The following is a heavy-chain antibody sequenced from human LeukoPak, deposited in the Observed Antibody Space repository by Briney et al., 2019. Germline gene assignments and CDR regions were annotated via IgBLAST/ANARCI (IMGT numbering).Heavy chain of an antibody. CDR2: INPNSGGT. Sequence: ASVKVSCKASGYTFTGYYMHWVRQAPGQGLEWMGWINPNSGGTNYAQKFQGRVTMTRDTSISTAYMELTRLRSDDTAMYYCARQRQWLVGYYYYYMDVWGKGTTVTVSS. CDR1: GYTFTGYY. V-gene: IGHV1-2*02. J-gene: IGHJ6*03. D-gene: IGHD6-19*01. CDR3: ARQRQWLVGYYYYYMDV.